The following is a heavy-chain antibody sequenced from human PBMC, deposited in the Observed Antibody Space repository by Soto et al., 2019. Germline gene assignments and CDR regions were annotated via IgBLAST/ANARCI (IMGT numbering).Heavy chain of an antibody. D-gene: IGHD1-26*01. CDR1: GFAFASYS. CDR3: VKGARYSGSYYYFDY. V-gene: IGHV3-64D*06. J-gene: IGHJ4*02. Sequence: GGSLRLSCSASGFAFASYSMHWVRQAPGKGPEYVSAISDNGRSTYYADSVKGRFTISRDNSKNALYLQMSSLRTEDTAIFYCVKGARYSGSYYYFDYWGQGTPVTVSS. CDR2: ISDNGRST.